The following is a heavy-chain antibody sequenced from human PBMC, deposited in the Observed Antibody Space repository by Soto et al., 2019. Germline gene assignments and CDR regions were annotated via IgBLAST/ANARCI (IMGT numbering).Heavy chain of an antibody. CDR3: ARSREMYYYDSGGYYAH. V-gene: IGHV4-59*01. CDR1: GDSISSYY. Sequence: SETLSLTCTVSGDSISSYYWNWIRQSPGKELEWIGYVSFSGSTSYNPSLKSRVTISVDTSKNQFSLKLSSVTAADTAVYYCARSREMYYYDSGGYYAHWGQGTLVTVSS. J-gene: IGHJ4*02. D-gene: IGHD3-22*01. CDR2: VSFSGST.